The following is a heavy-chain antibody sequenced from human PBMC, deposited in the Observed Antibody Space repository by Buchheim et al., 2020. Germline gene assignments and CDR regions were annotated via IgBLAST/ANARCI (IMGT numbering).Heavy chain of an antibody. V-gene: IGHV1-46*01. CDR3: ARENSLYYDFWSDRLRYYYGMDV. CDR1: GYTFTSYY. J-gene: IGHJ6*02. Sequence: QVQLVQSGAEVKKPGASVKVSCKASGYTFTSYYMHWVRQAPGQGLEWMGIINPSGGSTSYAQKFQGRVTMTRDTSTSTVYMELSSLRSEDTAVYYCARENSLYYDFWSDRLRYYYGMDVWGQGTT. CDR2: INPSGGST. D-gene: IGHD3-3*01.